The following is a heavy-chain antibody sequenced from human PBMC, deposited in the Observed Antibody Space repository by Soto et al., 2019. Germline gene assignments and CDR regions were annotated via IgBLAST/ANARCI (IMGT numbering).Heavy chain of an antibody. D-gene: IGHD2-2*01. J-gene: IGHJ4*02. CDR1: GFTCSTPG. V-gene: IGHV3-23*01. CDR3: ATARHCSSDACPAAE. Sequence: PGGSLRLSCAASGFTCSTPGMLWGRHPPGGGLEWVSAIGPHPANTKYTDSVKGRFTISRDNSKNTVFLQMSSLRAEDTALYYCATARHCSSDACPAAEWGQGTLVTVSS. CDR2: IGPHPANT.